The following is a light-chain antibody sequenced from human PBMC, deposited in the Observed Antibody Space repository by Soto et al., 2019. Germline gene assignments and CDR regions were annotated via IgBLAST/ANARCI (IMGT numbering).Light chain of an antibody. CDR1: QSVRNNY. CDR2: GSS. Sequence: EVVLTQSPGTLSLSPGERATLSCRGSQSVRNNYLAWYQQKPGQSPKLLIFGSSDRATGIPDRFSGSGSGTDFTLTISRLEPEDFAVYYCQQYGSSPPYTFGQGTKLEIK. J-gene: IGKJ2*01. CDR3: QQYGSSPPYT. V-gene: IGKV3-20*01.